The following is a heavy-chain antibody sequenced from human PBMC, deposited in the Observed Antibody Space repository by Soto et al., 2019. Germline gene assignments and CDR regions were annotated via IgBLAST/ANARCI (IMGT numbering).Heavy chain of an antibody. CDR1: GGTFSSYT. Sequence: QVQLVQSGAEVKKPGSSVKVSCKASGGTFSSYTISWVRQAPGQGLEWMGRIIPILGIANYAQKFQGRVTITADKSTSTAYMELSSLRSEDTAVYYCARDGGITFWRYYYGMDVWGQGTTVTVSS. D-gene: IGHD3-16*01. J-gene: IGHJ6*02. V-gene: IGHV1-69*08. CDR2: IIPILGIA. CDR3: ARDGGITFWRYYYGMDV.